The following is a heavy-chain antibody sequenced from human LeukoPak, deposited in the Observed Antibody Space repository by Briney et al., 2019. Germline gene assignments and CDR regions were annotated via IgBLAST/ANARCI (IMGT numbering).Heavy chain of an antibody. Sequence: QPGGSLRLSCAASGFTFSNHWMMWVRQATGKGLEWVANIKEDGNEKYYVESVRGRFSISRDNAEKSVYLQLNSLTDKDTAVYYCAGYPMDVWGQGTTVTVSS. CDR2: IKEDGNEK. CDR1: GFTFSNHW. CDR3: AGYPMDV. J-gene: IGHJ6*02. V-gene: IGHV3-7*01.